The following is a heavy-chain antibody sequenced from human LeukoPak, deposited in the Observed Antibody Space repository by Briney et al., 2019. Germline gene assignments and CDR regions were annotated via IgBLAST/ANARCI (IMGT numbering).Heavy chain of an antibody. D-gene: IGHD2-15*01. CDR2: IYTSGGT. V-gene: IGHV4-4*07. CDR1: GGSISSYY. Sequence: SETLSLTCTVSGGSISSYYWSWIRQPAGKGLEWIGHIYTSGGTNYNPSLKGRVTMSLDTSKNQFSLNLNSVTAAATAVYYCARDLVVSDAFDSWGQGTTVTVGS. CDR3: ARDLVVSDAFDS. J-gene: IGHJ3*02.